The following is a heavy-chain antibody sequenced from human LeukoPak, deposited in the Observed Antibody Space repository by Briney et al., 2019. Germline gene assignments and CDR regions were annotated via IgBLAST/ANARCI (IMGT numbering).Heavy chain of an antibody. CDR2: MNQGGSET. D-gene: IGHD6-19*01. J-gene: IGHJ4*02. Sequence: PGGSLRLSCAASGFTFGRHWMSWVRQAPGKGPEWVAHMNQGGSETTNVDSVKGRFTISRDDAKNLVFLQMNSLRVEDTAVYYCARDGVAGGFDYWGQGILVTVSS. CDR3: ARDGVAGGFDY. CDR1: GFTFGRHW. V-gene: IGHV3-7*01.